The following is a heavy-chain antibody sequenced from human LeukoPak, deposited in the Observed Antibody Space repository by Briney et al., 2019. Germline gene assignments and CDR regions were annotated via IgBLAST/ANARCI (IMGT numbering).Heavy chain of an antibody. CDR1: GGTFSSYA. CDR3: ARSTTVVTPFDY. CDR2: IIPILTIA. J-gene: IGHJ4*02. D-gene: IGHD4-23*01. V-gene: IGHV1-69*04. Sequence: RASVKVSCKASGGTFSSYAISWVRQAPGQGLEWIRRIIPILTIANYAQKFQGRVTIAADKSTSTAYMELSSLRSEDTAVYYCARSTTVVTPFDYWGQGTLVTVSS.